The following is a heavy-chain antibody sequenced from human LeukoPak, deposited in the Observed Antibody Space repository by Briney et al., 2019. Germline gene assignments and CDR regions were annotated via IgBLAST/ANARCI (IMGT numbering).Heavy chain of an antibody. CDR3: ARHMSVSYDAFDL. CDR1: GASITSYY. Sequence: SETLSLTCTVSGASITSYYWSWIRQPPGKGLEWIAYVYYTGRTLYNPSLESRVTISVDTSKTQISLKLTSVTAADTAVYYCARHMSVSYDAFDLWGRGTPVTVSS. CDR2: VYYTGRT. J-gene: IGHJ3*01. D-gene: IGHD3-10*01. V-gene: IGHV4-59*08.